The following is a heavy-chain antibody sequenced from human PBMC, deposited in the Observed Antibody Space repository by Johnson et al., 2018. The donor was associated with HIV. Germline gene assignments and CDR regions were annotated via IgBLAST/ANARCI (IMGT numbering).Heavy chain of an antibody. Sequence: VQLVESGGGLVQPGGSLRLSCAASGFTFSNYAMHWVRQAPGKGLEWVSAISGSGGSTYYADSVKGRFTISRDNAKNSLYLQMNSLRAEDTAVYYCAGGYGSGSGDAFDIWGQGTMVTVSS. CDR3: AGGYGSGSGDAFDI. J-gene: IGHJ3*02. CDR1: GFTFSNYA. D-gene: IGHD3-10*01. CDR2: ISGSGGST. V-gene: IGHV3-23*04.